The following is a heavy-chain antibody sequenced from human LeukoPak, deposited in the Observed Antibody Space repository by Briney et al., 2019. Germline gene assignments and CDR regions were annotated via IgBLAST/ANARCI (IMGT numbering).Heavy chain of an antibody. J-gene: IGHJ5*02. Sequence: PSETLSLTCAVYGGSFSGYYWSWIRQPPGKGLEWIGEINHSGSTNYNPSLKSRVTISVDTSKNQFSLKLSSVTAADTAVYYCARGEGVAARLNWFDPWGQGTLVTVSS. CDR1: GGSFSGYY. CDR3: ARGEGVAARLNWFDP. CDR2: INHSGST. V-gene: IGHV4-34*01. D-gene: IGHD6-6*01.